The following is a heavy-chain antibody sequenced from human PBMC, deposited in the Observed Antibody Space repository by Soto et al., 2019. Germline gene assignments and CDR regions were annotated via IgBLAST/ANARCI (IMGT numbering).Heavy chain of an antibody. D-gene: IGHD6-19*01. Sequence: PGGSMRLSCAASGFTFGFHVMNWVRQAPGKGLEWVASISSSSSFIYYGDSVNGRFTVSRDNANGSLYLQMSSLRHDDTGVYYCARGRQSSGWGPVLPPVDSWGQGTLVTVSS. J-gene: IGHJ4*02. CDR1: GFTFGFHV. CDR3: ARGRQSSGWGPVLPPVDS. V-gene: IGHV3-21*01. CDR2: ISSSSSFI.